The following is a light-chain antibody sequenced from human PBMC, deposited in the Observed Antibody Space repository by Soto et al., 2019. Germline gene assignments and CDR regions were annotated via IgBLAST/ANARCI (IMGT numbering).Light chain of an antibody. J-gene: IGLJ1*01. CDR3: SSYTSSRTYV. CDR1: SSDGGGYNY. Sequence: QSALTQPASVSGSPGQSITISCTGTSSDGGGYNYVSWYQQHPGQAPKLIIYEVSNRPSGVSNRFSGSKSGNTASLTLSGLQAEDEADFYCSSYTSSRTYVFGTGTKLTVL. CDR2: EVS. V-gene: IGLV2-14*01.